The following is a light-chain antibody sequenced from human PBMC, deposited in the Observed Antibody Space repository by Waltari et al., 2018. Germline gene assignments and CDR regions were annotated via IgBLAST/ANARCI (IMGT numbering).Light chain of an antibody. Sequence: QSALTQPASVSGSPGQSITISCTGTSSDVGGYNLVSWYQQHPGKVPKLMIYDVSKRPSGVSNRLSGSKSGNTASLTISGLQAEDEADYYCCSHAGTYVVFGGGTKLTVL. CDR2: DVS. CDR3: CSHAGTYVV. V-gene: IGLV2-23*02. J-gene: IGLJ2*01. CDR1: SSDVGGYNL.